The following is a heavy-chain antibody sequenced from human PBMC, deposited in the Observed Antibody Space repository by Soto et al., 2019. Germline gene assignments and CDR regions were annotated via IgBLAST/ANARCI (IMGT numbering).Heavy chain of an antibody. D-gene: IGHD2-15*01. J-gene: IGHJ6*03. V-gene: IGHV4-59*08. CDR3: ARGGYCSGGSCSQGVNYYYYMDV. CDR2: IYYSGST. Sequence: PSETLSLTWTVSGGSISSYYWSWIRQPPGKGLEWIGYIYYSGSTNYNPSLKSRVTISVDTSKNQFSLKLSSVTAADTAVYYCARGGYCSGGSCSQGVNYYYYMDVWGKGTTVTVSS. CDR1: GGSISSYY.